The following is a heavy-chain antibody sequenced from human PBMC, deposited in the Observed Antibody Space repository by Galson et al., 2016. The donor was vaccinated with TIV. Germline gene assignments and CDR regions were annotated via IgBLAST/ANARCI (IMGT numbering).Heavy chain of an antibody. D-gene: IGHD3-22*01. V-gene: IGHV3-23*01. CDR2: ISGGGGTT. CDR1: GFTFSSYA. J-gene: IGHJ6*02. Sequence: SLRLSCAASGFTFSSYAMTWVRQAPGKGLEWVSTISGGGGTTYYTDSVKGRFTISRDNSKSTLHLQMNSLGPEDTAVYYCAKVPSSGFPYYFGFDVWGQGTTVTVSS. CDR3: AKVPSSGFPYYFGFDV.